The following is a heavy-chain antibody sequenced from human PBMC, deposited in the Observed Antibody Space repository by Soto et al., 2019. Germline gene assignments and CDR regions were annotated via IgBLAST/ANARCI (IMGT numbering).Heavy chain of an antibody. J-gene: IGHJ5*02. CDR3: ARRAGRTAFDP. V-gene: IGHV1-69*02. Sequence: QVQLVQSGAEVKKPGSSVKVSCKASGGTFSSYTISWVRQAPGQGLEWMGRIIPILGIANYAQKFQGRVTITADKSTSTAYMVLSSLRSEDTAVYYCARRAGRTAFDPWGQGTLVTVSS. CDR1: GGTFSSYT. CDR2: IIPILGIA.